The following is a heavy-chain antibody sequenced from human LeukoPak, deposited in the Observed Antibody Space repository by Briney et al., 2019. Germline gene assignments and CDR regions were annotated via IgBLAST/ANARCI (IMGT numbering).Heavy chain of an antibody. CDR2: ISHDGSHK. J-gene: IGHJ4*02. D-gene: IGHD6-19*01. CDR3: AGELSSGWFNTPFDY. V-gene: IGHV3-30*04. CDR1: GFTFSTYA. Sequence: GGSLRLSCAASGFTFSTYAIHWVRQAPGKGLEWLAVISHDGSHKYYADSVKGRFTISRDNSRNTLHLQMNSLRAEDTAVYYCAGELSSGWFNTPFDYWGQGTLVTVSS.